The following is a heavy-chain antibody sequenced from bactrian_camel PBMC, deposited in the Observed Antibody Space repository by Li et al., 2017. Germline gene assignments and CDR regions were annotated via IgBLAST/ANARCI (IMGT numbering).Heavy chain of an antibody. CDR3: AKDRAGWDAYSL. CDR2: LDWRGIT. D-gene: IGHD5*01. CDR1: GCTYSMSV. V-gene: IGHV3S53*01. Sequence: HVQLVESGGGSVQAGGSLRLSCEATGCTYSMSVMGWFRQVPGKEREGLATLDWRGITAYADSVKGRFTISGDNAQSILYLHLRSLKTEDTAMYYCAKDRAGWDAYSLWGQGTQVTVS. J-gene: IGHJ4*01.